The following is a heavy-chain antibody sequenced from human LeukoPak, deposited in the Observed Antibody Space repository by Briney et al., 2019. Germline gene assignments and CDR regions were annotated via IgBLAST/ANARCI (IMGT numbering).Heavy chain of an antibody. CDR1: GDSISSGDYY. CDR3: ARGDYAAAGDY. J-gene: IGHJ4*02. CDR2: IYYSGST. V-gene: IGHV4-30-4*08. D-gene: IGHD6-13*01. Sequence: SETLSLTCTVSGDSISSGDYYWSWIRQPPGKGLEWIGYIYYSGSTYYNPSLKSRVTISVDTSKNQFSLKLSSVTAADTAVYYCARGDYAAAGDYWGQGTLVTVSS.